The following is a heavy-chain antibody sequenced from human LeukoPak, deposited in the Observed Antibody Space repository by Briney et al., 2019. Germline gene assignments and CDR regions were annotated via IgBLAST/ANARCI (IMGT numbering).Heavy chain of an antibody. J-gene: IGHJ6*02. V-gene: IGHV3-21*01. CDR2: ISSSSSYI. Sequence: GGSLRLSCAASGFTFSSYSMNWVRQAPGKGLEWVSSISSSSSYIYYADSVKGRFTISRDNAKNSLYLQMNSLRAEDTAVYYCARLGDSSSWYPDYYDSSGYYSRGHYYYGMDVWGQGTTVTVSS. CDR1: GFTFSSYS. D-gene: IGHD3-22*01. CDR3: ARLGDSSSWYPDYYDSSGYYSRGHYYYGMDV.